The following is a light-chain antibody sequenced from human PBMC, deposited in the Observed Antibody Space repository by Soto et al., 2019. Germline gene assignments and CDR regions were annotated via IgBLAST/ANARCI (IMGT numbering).Light chain of an antibody. CDR2: GAS. Sequence: EIMMTQSPATLSVSPGERAALSCRASQSVISIYLAWYQQKPGQAPRLLIYGASNRATGIPDRFSGSGSGTDFTLTISRLEPEDFAVYYCQQYDNSPLTFGGGTKVDI. CDR3: QQYDNSPLT. V-gene: IGKV3-20*01. J-gene: IGKJ4*01. CDR1: QSVISIY.